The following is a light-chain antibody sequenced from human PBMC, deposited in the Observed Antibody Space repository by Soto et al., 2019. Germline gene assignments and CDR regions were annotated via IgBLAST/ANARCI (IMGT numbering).Light chain of an antibody. CDR1: QSVSSY. Sequence: EIVLTQSPATLSLSPGERATLSCRASQSVSSYLAWYQQKPGQAPNLLIYDASARATGIPAGFSGSGSGTDFTLTISSLVSEDFAVYYCQHRSNWPGTFGQGTELEIK. V-gene: IGKV3-11*01. CDR2: DAS. J-gene: IGKJ2*01. CDR3: QHRSNWPGT.